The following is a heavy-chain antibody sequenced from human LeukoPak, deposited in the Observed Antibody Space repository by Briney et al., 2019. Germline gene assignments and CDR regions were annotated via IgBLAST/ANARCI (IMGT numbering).Heavy chain of an antibody. CDR3: ARDDPSMIAALHY. J-gene: IGHJ4*02. Sequence: TGGSLRLSCAASGFTFDDYAMHWVRQAPGKGLEWVSGISWNSGSIGYADSVKGRFTISRDNAKNSLYLQMNSLRAEDTAVYYCARDDPSMIAALHYWGQGTLVTVSS. V-gene: IGHV3-9*01. CDR2: ISWNSGSI. CDR1: GFTFDDYA. D-gene: IGHD6-6*01.